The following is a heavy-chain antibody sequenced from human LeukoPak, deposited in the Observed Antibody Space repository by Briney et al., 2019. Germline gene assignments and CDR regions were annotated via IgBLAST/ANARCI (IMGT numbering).Heavy chain of an antibody. CDR2: IKNKSNGETT. CDR3: ARGLCTSTSCYQGPFDF. Sequence: GGSLRLSCAASGFIFSSAWMTWVRQAPGKGLEWVGHIKNKSNGETTDYAAPVKGRFIISRDDSKNTLYLQMNSLRTEDTAVYYCARGLCTSTSCYQGPFDFWGQGTPVTVSS. D-gene: IGHD2-2*01. CDR1: GFIFSSAW. V-gene: IGHV3-15*01. J-gene: IGHJ4*02.